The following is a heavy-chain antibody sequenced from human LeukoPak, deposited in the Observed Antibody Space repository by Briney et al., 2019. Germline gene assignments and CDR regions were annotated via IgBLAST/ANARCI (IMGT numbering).Heavy chain of an antibody. J-gene: IGHJ5*02. CDR2: IYYSGST. D-gene: IGHD5-18*01. CDR1: GGSISSGGYY. V-gene: IGHV4-31*03. Sequence: SETLSLTCTVSGGSISSGGYYWSWIRRHPGKGLEWIGYIYYSGSTYYNPSLKSRVTISVDTSKNQFSLKLSSVTAADTAVYYCARGGVSDPLPMAATATNWFDPWGQGTLVTVSS. CDR3: ARGGVSDPLPMAATATNWFDP.